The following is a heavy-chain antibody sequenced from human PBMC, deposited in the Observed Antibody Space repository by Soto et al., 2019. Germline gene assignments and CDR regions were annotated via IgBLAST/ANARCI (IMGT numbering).Heavy chain of an antibody. J-gene: IGHJ4*02. CDR3: ARGGWGSRYDYVWGSYRYENYFDY. Sequence: QVQLQESGPGLVKPSQTLSLTCTVSGGSISSGDYYWSWIRQPPGKGLEWIGYIYYSGSTYYNPSLESRVTISVDTSKNPFSLKLSSVPAADTAVYYCARGGWGSRYDYVWGSYRYENYFDYWGQGTLVTVSS. CDR1: GGSISSGDYY. CDR2: IYYSGST. V-gene: IGHV4-30-4*01. D-gene: IGHD3-16*02.